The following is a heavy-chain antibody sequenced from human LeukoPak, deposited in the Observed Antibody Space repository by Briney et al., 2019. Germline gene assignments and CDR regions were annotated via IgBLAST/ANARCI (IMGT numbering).Heavy chain of an antibody. CDR1: GAPINSGGHY. Sequence: SETLSLTCSVSGAPINSGGHYWRWIRQHPGKGLEWIGYIHYSGSTSYNPSLKSRVTISLDTSKNHFSLKLSSVTAADTAVYYCASALYYYYMDVWGKGTTVTVSS. CDR2: IHYSGST. CDR3: ASALYYYYMDV. V-gene: IGHV4-31*03. J-gene: IGHJ6*03.